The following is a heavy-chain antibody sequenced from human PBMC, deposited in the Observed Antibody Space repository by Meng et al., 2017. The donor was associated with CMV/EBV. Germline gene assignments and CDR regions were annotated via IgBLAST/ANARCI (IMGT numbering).Heavy chain of an antibody. CDR3: ARGDYSNSHDY. J-gene: IGHJ4*02. CDR1: GGSISSSSYY. CDR2: IYYSGST. V-gene: IGHV4-39*07. D-gene: IGHD4-11*01. Sequence: SETLSLTCTVSGGSISSSSYYWGWIRPPPGKGLEWIGSIYYSGSTYYNPSLKSRVTISVDTSKNQFSLKLSSVTAADTAVYYCARGDYSNSHDYWGQGTLVTVSS.